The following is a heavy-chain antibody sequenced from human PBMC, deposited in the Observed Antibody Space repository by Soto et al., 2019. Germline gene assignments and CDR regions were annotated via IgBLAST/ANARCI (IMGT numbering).Heavy chain of an antibody. V-gene: IGHV1-69*01. CDR3: ARVPPSHWGDGNWFDP. D-gene: IGHD7-27*01. Sequence: QVQLVQSGAEVKKPGSSVKVSCKASGGTFSSYAISWVRQAPGQGLEWMGGIIPIFGTANYAQKFQGRVTITADESTSTAYMELSGLRSEDTAVYYCARVPPSHWGDGNWFDPWGQGTLVTVSS. CDR1: GGTFSSYA. CDR2: IIPIFGTA. J-gene: IGHJ5*02.